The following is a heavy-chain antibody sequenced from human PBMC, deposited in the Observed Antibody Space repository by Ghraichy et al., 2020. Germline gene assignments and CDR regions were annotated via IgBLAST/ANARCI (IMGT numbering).Heavy chain of an antibody. J-gene: IGHJ6*02. D-gene: IGHD1-1*01. CDR3: ARDRRTGTYDYYYYYGMDV. V-gene: IGHV4-4*07. Sequence: SETLSLTCTVSGGSISSYYWSWIRQPAGKGLEWIGRIYTSGSTNYNPSLKSRVTMSVDTSKNQFSLKLSSVTAADTAVYYCARDRRTGTYDYYYYYGMDVWGQGTTVTVSS. CDR2: IYTSGST. CDR1: GGSISSYY.